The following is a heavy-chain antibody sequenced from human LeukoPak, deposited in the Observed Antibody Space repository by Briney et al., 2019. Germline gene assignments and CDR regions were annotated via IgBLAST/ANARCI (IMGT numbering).Heavy chain of an antibody. Sequence: AGGSLRLSCAASGFTFSSYAMHWVRQAPGKGLEWVAVISYDGSNKYYADSVKGRFTISRDNSKNTLYLQMNSLRAEDTAVYYCARELRGSSFYYYYYGMDVWGQGTTVTVSS. CDR3: ARELRGSSFYYYYYGMDV. J-gene: IGHJ6*02. V-gene: IGHV3-30-3*01. D-gene: IGHD6-6*01. CDR2: ISYDGSNK. CDR1: GFTFSSYA.